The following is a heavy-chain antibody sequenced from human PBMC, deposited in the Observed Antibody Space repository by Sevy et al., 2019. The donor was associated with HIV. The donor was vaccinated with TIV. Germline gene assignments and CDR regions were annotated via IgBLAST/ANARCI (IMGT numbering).Heavy chain of an antibody. D-gene: IGHD2-2*03. Sequence: SETLSLTCSVSGGSISSSDSYWSWICQPPGKGLEWIGYIHYSGGTYYNPFLKSRVAMSVDTSERQFSLRLSFMTAADTAVYYCANKRGYSHGPFDYWGQGALVTVSS. V-gene: IGHV4-30-4*01. CDR1: GGSISSSDSY. J-gene: IGHJ4*02. CDR3: ANKRGYSHGPFDY. CDR2: IHYSGGT.